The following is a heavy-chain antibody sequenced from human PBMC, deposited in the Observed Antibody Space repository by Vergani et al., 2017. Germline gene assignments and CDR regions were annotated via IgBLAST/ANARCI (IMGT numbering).Heavy chain of an antibody. Sequence: QVQLVQSGAEVKKPGASVKVSCKASGYTFTSYAMHWVRQAPGQRLEWMGWINAGNGNTKYSQKFQGRVTITRDTSASTAYMELSSLRSEDTAVYYCARPGMKYYDFWSGYYTGGLDIWGQGTMVTVSS. CDR2: INAGNGNT. J-gene: IGHJ3*02. CDR1: GYTFTSYA. D-gene: IGHD3-3*01. V-gene: IGHV1-3*01. CDR3: ARPGMKYYDFWSGYYTGGLDI.